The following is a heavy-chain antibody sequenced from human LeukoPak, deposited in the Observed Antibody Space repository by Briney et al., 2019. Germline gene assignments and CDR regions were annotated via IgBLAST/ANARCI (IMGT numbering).Heavy chain of an antibody. CDR1: GGSITSYC. D-gene: IGHD6-13*01. J-gene: IGHJ4*02. CDR3: ARHLAAATSAFDY. V-gene: IGHV4-59*01. CDR2: ICYSGST. Sequence: SETLSLTCAVSGGSITSYCCSWIRQPPGKGLEWIGYICYSGSTNYNPSPKSRITISVDPSKNHFSLKVNSVTTADTALYYCARHLAAATSAFDYWGRGTLVTVSS.